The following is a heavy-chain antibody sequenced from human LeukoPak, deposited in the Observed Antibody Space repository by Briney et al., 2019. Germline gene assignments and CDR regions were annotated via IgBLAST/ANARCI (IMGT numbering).Heavy chain of an antibody. Sequence: GESLKISCKGSGYIFSTYWIGWVRQMPGKALDWVGIIHSGDSNTRYSPSFQGHVTISADKSISTAYLQWSSLKASDTAMYYCARHRHDYSNYGHAFDIWGQGTMVTASS. CDR2: IHSGDSNT. D-gene: IGHD4-11*01. V-gene: IGHV5-51*01. J-gene: IGHJ3*02. CDR1: GYIFSTYW. CDR3: ARHRHDYSNYGHAFDI.